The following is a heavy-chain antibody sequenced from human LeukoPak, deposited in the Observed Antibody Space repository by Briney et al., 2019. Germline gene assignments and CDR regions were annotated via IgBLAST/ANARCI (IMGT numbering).Heavy chain of an antibody. CDR2: IYYSGST. V-gene: IGHV4-39*01. J-gene: IGHJ3*02. CDR3: ARIETVADAFDI. Sequence: PSETLSLTCTVSGGSISSSSYYWGWIRQPPGKGLEWIGSIYYSGSTYYNPSLKSRVTISVDTSKNQFSLKLSSVTAADTAVYYCARIETVADAFDIWGQGTLVTVSS. D-gene: IGHD1-1*01. CDR1: GGSISSSSYY.